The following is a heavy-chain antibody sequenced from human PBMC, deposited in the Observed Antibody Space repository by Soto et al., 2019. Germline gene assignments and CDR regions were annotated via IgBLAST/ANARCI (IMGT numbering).Heavy chain of an antibody. J-gene: IGHJ3*02. CDR1: GGSVSSGSYY. Sequence: SETLSLTCTVSGGSVSSGSYYWSWIRQPPGKGLEWIGYIYYSGSTNYNPSLKSRVTISVDTSKNQFSLKLSSVTAADTAVYYCARELRGAFDIWGQGTMVTVSS. CDR2: IYYSGST. V-gene: IGHV4-61*01. CDR3: ARELRGAFDI. D-gene: IGHD4-17*01.